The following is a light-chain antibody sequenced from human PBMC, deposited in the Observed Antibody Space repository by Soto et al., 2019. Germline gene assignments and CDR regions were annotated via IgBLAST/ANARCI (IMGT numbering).Light chain of an antibody. CDR2: STS. CDR3: QQGSSFPRT. CDR1: QDISNG. Sequence: DIQMTQSQSSVSASVGDRVTITCRTSQDISNGLAWYQQKPGKAPKLLIHSTSSLQNGVPSRFSGSASGTEFTLTITSLQPEDFATYYCQQGSSFPRTFGQGTKVEV. J-gene: IGKJ1*01. V-gene: IGKV1-12*01.